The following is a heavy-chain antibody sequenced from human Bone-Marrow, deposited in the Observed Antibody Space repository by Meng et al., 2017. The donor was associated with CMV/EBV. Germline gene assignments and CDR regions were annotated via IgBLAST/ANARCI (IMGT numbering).Heavy chain of an antibody. CDR2: SNAGNGNT. CDR3: ARDLVLITGITRADY. Sequence: ASVKVSCKASGYTFTSYAMHWVRQAPGQRLEWMGWSNAGNGNTKYSQEFQGRVTITRDTSASTANMELSSLRSEDMAVYYCARDLVLITGITRADYWGQGTLVTVSS. CDR1: GYTFTSYA. D-gene: IGHD1/OR15-1a*01. J-gene: IGHJ4*02. V-gene: IGHV1-3*02.